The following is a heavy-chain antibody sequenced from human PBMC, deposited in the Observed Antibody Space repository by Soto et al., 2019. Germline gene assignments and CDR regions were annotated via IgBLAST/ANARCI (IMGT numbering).Heavy chain of an antibody. D-gene: IGHD2-2*01. Sequence: SETLSLTCAVYGGSFSGFYWSWIRQPPGKGLEWIGQIYHSGSTYYNPSLKSRVTISVDRSKNQFSLKLSSVTAADTAVYYCARVPDRWGQGTLVTVSS. CDR2: IYHSGST. CDR1: GGSFSGFY. CDR3: ARVPDR. J-gene: IGHJ5*02. V-gene: IGHV4-34*01.